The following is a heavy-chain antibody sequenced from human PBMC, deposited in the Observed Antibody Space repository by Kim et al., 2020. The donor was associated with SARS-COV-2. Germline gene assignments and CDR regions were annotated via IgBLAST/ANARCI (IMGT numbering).Heavy chain of an antibody. Sequence: QGFTGRFVFSLDTSVSTAYLQISSLKAEDTAVYYCARDTIYGYSSGYFDYWGQGTLVTVSS. CDR3: ARDTIYGYSSGYFDY. D-gene: IGHD3-22*01. J-gene: IGHJ4*02. V-gene: IGHV7-4-1*02.